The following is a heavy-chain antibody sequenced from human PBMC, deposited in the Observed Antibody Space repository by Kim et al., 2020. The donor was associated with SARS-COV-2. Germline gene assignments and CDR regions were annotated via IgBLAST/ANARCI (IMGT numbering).Heavy chain of an antibody. CDR3: ARDGGLYSGGKDALDI. V-gene: IGHV3-7*01. J-gene: IGHJ3*02. Sequence: GGSLRLSCAASGFTFSSYWTTWVRQAPGKGLEWVSNIKQDGNQKYYVDSVKGRFTISRDNAKNSLYLQMTSQRAEDTAVYYCARDGGLYSGGKDALDIWG. CDR2: IKQDGNQK. CDR1: GFTFSSYW. D-gene: IGHD6-19*01.